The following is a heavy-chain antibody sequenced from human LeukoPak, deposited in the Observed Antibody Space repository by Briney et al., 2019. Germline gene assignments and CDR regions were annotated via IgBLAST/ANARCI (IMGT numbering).Heavy chain of an antibody. J-gene: IGHJ3*02. V-gene: IGHV3-21*01. CDR3: ARDLGKWFRITIFGVEDSDAFDI. CDR1: GFTFSSYS. CDR2: ISSSSSYI. Sequence: NSGRSLRLSCAASGFTFSSYSMNWVRQAPGKGLEWVSSISSSSSYIYYADSVKGRFTISRDNAKNSLYLQMNSLRAEDTAVYYCARDLGKWFRITIFGVEDSDAFDIWGQGTMVTVSS. D-gene: IGHD3-3*01.